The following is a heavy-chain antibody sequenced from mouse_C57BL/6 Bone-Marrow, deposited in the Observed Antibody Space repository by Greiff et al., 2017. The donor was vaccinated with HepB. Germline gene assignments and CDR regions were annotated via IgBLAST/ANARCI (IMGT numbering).Heavy chain of an antibody. CDR3: TRGGDYDYGYAMDY. V-gene: IGHV1-5*01. CDR2: IYPGNSDT. CDR1: GYTFTSYW. Sequence: VQLQQSGTVLARPGASVKMSCKTSGYTFTSYWMHWVKQRTGQGLEWIGAIYPGNSDTSYNQKFKGKAKLTAVTSASTAYMELSSLTNEDSAVYYCTRGGDYDYGYAMDYWGQGTSVTVSA. J-gene: IGHJ4*01. D-gene: IGHD2-4*01.